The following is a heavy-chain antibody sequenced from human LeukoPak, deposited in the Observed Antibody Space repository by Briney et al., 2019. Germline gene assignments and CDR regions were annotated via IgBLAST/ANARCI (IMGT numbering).Heavy chain of an antibody. Sequence: SETLSLTCTVSGGSISNYYWNWIRQPPGKGLEWIGFIYSSGTTNYNPSLKSRLSFSIDTSKNQFSLKLTSMTAADTAVYYCAREFGGDSYGAYFDYWGQGTLVTVSS. CDR1: GGSISNYY. V-gene: IGHV4-59*01. CDR3: AREFGGDSYGAYFDY. J-gene: IGHJ4*02. CDR2: IYSSGTT. D-gene: IGHD5-18*01.